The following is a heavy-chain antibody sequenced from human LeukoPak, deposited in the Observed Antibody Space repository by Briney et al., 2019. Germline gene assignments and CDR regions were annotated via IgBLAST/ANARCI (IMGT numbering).Heavy chain of an antibody. Sequence: PGGSLRLSCAASGFTFSSYGMHWVRQAPGKGLEWVAVIWYDGSNKYYADSVKGRFTISRDKSKNTLYLQMNSLRAEATAVYYCAKVFSALVPAAHDAFDIWGQGTMVTVSS. CDR1: GFTFSSYG. V-gene: IGHV3-33*03. J-gene: IGHJ3*02. D-gene: IGHD2-2*01. CDR3: AKVFSALVPAAHDAFDI. CDR2: IWYDGSNK.